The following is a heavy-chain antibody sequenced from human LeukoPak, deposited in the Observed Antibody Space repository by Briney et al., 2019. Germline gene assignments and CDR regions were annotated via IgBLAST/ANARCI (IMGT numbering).Heavy chain of an antibody. CDR2: IYSGGST. V-gene: IGHV3-53*01. CDR3: ARVGELLFQGGFDY. J-gene: IGHJ4*02. CDR1: GFTVSSNY. D-gene: IGHD1-26*01. Sequence: PGGSLRLSCAASGFTVSSNYMSWVRQAPGKGLEWVSVIYSGGSTYYADSVKGRFTISRDNSKNTLYLQMNSLRAEDTAVYYCARVGELLFQGGFDYWGQGTLVTVSS.